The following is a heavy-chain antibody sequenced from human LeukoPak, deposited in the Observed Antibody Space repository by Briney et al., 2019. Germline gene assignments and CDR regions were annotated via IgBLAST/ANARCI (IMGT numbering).Heavy chain of an antibody. Sequence: SETLSLACAVYGGSFSGYYWSWIRQPPGKGLEWIGEINHSGSTNYNPSLKSRVTISVDTSKNQFSLKLSSVTAADTAVYYCARVWVTAPRSYWYFDLWGRGTLVTVSS. D-gene: IGHD2-21*02. V-gene: IGHV4-34*01. CDR1: GGSFSGYY. CDR3: ARVWVTAPRSYWYFDL. J-gene: IGHJ2*01. CDR2: INHSGST.